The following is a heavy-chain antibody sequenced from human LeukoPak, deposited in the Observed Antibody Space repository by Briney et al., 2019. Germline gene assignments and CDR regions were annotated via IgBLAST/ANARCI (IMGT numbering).Heavy chain of an antibody. CDR2: INPNSGGT. V-gene: IGHV1-2*02. D-gene: IGHD1-7*01. Sequence: ASVKVSCKASGYTFTGYYMHWVRQAPGQGLEWMGWINPNSGGTNYAQKFQGRVTMTRDTSISTAYMELSRLRSDDTAVYYCARDLITGTTGDYWGQGTLVTVSS. J-gene: IGHJ4*02. CDR1: GYTFTGYY. CDR3: ARDLITGTTGDY.